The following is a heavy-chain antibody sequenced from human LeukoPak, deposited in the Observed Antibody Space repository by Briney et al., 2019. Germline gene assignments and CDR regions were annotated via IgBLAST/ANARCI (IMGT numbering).Heavy chain of an antibody. CDR2: IIPIFGTA. V-gene: IGHV1-69*06. Sequence: ASVKVSFKASGGTFSSYAISWVRQAPGQGLEWMGGIIPIFGTANYAQKFQGRVTITADKSTSTAYMELSSLRSEDTAVYYCARDSTMVRGVIWDYYYGMDVWGKGTTVTVSS. CDR3: ARDSTMVRGVIWDYYYGMDV. CDR1: GGTFSSYA. J-gene: IGHJ6*04. D-gene: IGHD3-10*01.